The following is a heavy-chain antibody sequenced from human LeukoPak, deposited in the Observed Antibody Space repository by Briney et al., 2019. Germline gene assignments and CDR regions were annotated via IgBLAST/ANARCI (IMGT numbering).Heavy chain of an antibody. Sequence: ASVKVSCKASGYTFTSYAMSWVRQAPGQGLEWMGWINTNTGNPTYAQGFTGRFVFSLDTSVSTAYLQISSLKAEDTAVYYCARDIYQHINVNWFDPWGQGTLVTVSS. D-gene: IGHD1-14*01. J-gene: IGHJ5*02. V-gene: IGHV7-4-1*02. CDR2: INTNTGNP. CDR3: ARDIYQHINVNWFDP. CDR1: GYTFTSYA.